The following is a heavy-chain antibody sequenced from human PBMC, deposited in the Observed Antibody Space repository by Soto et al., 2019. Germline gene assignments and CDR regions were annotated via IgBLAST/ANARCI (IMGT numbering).Heavy chain of an antibody. V-gene: IGHV3-15*01. CDR2: IKTKTDGETT. J-gene: IGHJ4*02. Sequence: EVQLVESGGGLVKPGGSLRLSCAASGFTFSNAWMNWVRQAPGKGLEWVGRIKTKTDGETTDYVTPVKGRFTISRDDSKNTLYLQMNSLRIEDTAVYYCITGLTDLVATIGGYWGQGTLVTVSS. CDR3: ITGLTDLVATIGGY. CDR1: GFTFSNAW. D-gene: IGHD5-12*01.